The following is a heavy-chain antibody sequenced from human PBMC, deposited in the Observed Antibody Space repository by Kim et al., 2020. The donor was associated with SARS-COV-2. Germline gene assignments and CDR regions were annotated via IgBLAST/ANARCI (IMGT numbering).Heavy chain of an antibody. CDR1: GGSVSSGSYY. CDR2: IYYSGST. D-gene: IGHD6-19*01. V-gene: IGHV4-61*01. Sequence: SETLSLTCTVSGGSVSSGSYYWSWIRQPPGKGLEWIGYIYYSGSTNYNPSLKSRVTISVDTSKNQFSLKLSSVTAADTAVYYCARDKWGSSGRPAAGDSRIPERSYYYYGMDVWGQGTTVTVSS. J-gene: IGHJ6*02. CDR3: ARDKWGSSGRPAAGDSRIPERSYYYYGMDV.